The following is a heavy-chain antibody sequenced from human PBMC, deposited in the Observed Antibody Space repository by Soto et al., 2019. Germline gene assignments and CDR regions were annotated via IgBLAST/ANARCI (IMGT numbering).Heavy chain of an antibody. D-gene: IGHD3-3*01. J-gene: IGHJ3*02. CDR3: ARDREAIFGSGAFDI. CDR2: INPSGGST. CDR1: GYTFTSYY. V-gene: IGHV1-46*03. Sequence: ASVKVSCKASGYTFTSYYMHWVRQAPGQGLEWMGIINPSGGSTSYAQKFQGRVTMTRDTSTSTVYMELSSLRSEDTAVYYCARDREAIFGSGAFDIWGQGTMVTVSS.